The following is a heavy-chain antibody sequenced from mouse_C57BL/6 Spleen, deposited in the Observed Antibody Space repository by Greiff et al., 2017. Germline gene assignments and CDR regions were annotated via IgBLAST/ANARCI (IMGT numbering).Heavy chain of an antibody. CDR3: ARGYYGYYYAMDY. CDR2: FHPYNDDT. J-gene: IGHJ4*01. V-gene: IGHV1-47*01. D-gene: IGHD2-2*01. CDR1: GYTFTTYP. Sequence: VQLRQSGAELVKPGASVKMSCKASGYTFTTYPIEWMKQNHGKSLEWIGNFHPYNDDTKYNEKFKGKATLTVEKSSSTVYLELSRLTSDDSAVYYCARGYYGYYYAMDYWGQGTSVTVSS.